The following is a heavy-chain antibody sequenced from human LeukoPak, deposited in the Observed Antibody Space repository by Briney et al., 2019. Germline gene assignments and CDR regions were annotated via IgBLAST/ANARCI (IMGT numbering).Heavy chain of an antibody. V-gene: IGHV3-13*01. CDR2: IGTAGDT. Sequence: GGSLRLSCATSGFTFSNFDLHWVRQATGEGLEWVSAIGTAGDTYYPDSVKGRFTISRDNAKNSFYLQMNNLRAGDTAVYYCSRGGAPAGYAYDIWGHGTVVTVSP. CDR1: GFTFSNFD. CDR3: SRGGAPAGYAYDI. J-gene: IGHJ3*02. D-gene: IGHD6-13*01.